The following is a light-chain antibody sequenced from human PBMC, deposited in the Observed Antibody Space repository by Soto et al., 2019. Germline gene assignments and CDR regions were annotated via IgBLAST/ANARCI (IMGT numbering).Light chain of an antibody. J-gene: IGKJ1*01. CDR1: QSISGW. CDR3: QQYNTYSQT. CDR2: DAS. Sequence: DIQMTRSRPTLSASVGDRVTIACRASQSISGWLAWYQQKPGKAPKLLIYDASNLEGGVPSRFSGTGSGTEFTLTISSLQPEDFATYYCQQYNTYSQTFGQGTKVDIK. V-gene: IGKV1-5*01.